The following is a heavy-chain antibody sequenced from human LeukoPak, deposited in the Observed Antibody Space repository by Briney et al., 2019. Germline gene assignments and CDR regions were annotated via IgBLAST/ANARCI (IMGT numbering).Heavy chain of an antibody. Sequence: GGSLRLSCAASGFIFTNYFMSWVRQAPGKGLEWVANINQDGSEKYYVDSVKGRFTIPRDNAKTSLYLQMSSLRAEDTAVYYCARPTVTTGIDAFDIWGQGTMVTVSS. CDR2: INQDGSEK. J-gene: IGHJ3*02. CDR1: GFIFTNYF. V-gene: IGHV3-7*03. CDR3: ARPTVTTGIDAFDI. D-gene: IGHD4-17*01.